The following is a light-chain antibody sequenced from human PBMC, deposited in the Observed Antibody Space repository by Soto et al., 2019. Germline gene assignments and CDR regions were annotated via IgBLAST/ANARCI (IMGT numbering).Light chain of an antibody. J-gene: IGLJ1*01. Sequence: QSALTHPASVSGSPGQSITISCTGTNSDVGGYNYVSWYQQHPGKAPKLVIYEVSNRPSGVSNRFSASKSGNTASLTISGLQAEDEADYYCNSYTSSSTLVFGSGTKVTVL. CDR2: EVS. CDR1: NSDVGGYNY. V-gene: IGLV2-14*01. CDR3: NSYTSSSTLV.